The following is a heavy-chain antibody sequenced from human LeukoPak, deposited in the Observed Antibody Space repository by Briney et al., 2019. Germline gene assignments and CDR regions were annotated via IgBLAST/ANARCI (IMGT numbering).Heavy chain of an antibody. CDR1: GGSISSYY. D-gene: IGHD6-19*01. V-gene: IGHV4-59*05. Sequence: PSETLSLTCTVSGGSISSYYWSWIRQPPGKGLEWIGSIYYSGSTYYNPSLKSRVTISVDTSKNQFSLKLSSVTAADTAVYYCARQPWLVDYWGQGTLVTVSS. CDR2: IYYSGST. CDR3: ARQPWLVDY. J-gene: IGHJ4*02.